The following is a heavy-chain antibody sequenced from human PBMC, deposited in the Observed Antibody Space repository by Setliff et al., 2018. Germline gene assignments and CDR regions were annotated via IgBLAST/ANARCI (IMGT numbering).Heavy chain of an antibody. CDR3: ARDQFRNSGGLYS. V-gene: IGHV3-7*01. J-gene: IGHJ5*02. Sequence: GGSLRLSCAASGFTFSSYWMAWVRQAPGKGLEWVANTKEDGSEKYYVDSVKGRFTISRDNARYSLYLQMNSLRAEDTGVYYCARDQFRNSGGLYSWGQGTLVTVSS. CDR2: TKEDGSEK. CDR1: GFTFSSYW. D-gene: IGHD1-7*01.